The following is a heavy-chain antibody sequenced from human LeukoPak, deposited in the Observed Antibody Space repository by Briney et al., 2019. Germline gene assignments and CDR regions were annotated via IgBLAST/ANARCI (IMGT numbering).Heavy chain of an antibody. CDR3: AKTTTGYSSGRFPGWPVDY. V-gene: IGHV3-23*01. CDR2: IFGSGGST. J-gene: IGHJ4*02. CDR1: GFTFSNYA. D-gene: IGHD6-19*01. Sequence: GGSLRLSCAASGFTFSNYAMSWVRQAPAKGLEWVSGIFGSGGSTHYADSVKGRFTISRDNSKNTVYLQMNSLRAEDTAVYYCAKTTTGYSSGRFPGWPVDYWGQGTLVTVSS.